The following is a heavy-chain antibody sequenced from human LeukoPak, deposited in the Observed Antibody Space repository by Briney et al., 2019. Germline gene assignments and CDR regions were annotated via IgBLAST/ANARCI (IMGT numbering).Heavy chain of an antibody. CDR3: ARSGGGYDFWSGYPYYFDY. J-gene: IGHJ4*02. Sequence: SVKVSCKASGGTFSSYAISWLRQAPGQGLEWMGGIIPIFGTANYAQKFQGRVTITADESTSTAYMELSSLRSEDTAVYYCARSGGGYDFWSGYPYYFDYWGQGTLVTVSS. CDR1: GGTFSSYA. D-gene: IGHD3-3*01. CDR2: IIPIFGTA. V-gene: IGHV1-69*13.